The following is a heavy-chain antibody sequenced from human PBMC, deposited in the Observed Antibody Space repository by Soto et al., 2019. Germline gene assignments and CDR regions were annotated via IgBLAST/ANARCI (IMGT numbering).Heavy chain of an antibody. V-gene: IGHV3-23*01. CDR2: ISGSGGST. CDR3: AKDRPPVAGTEFPNPFDY. J-gene: IGHJ4*02. Sequence: EVQLLESGGGLVQPGGSLRLSCAASGFTFSSYAMSWVRQAPGKGLEWVSAISGSGGSTYYADSVKGRFTISRDNSKNTLYLQMNSLRAEDTAVYYYAKDRPPVAGTEFPNPFDYWGQGTLVTVSS. CDR1: GFTFSSYA. D-gene: IGHD6-19*01.